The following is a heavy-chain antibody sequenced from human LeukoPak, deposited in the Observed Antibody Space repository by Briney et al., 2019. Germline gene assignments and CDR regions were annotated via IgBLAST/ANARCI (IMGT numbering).Heavy chain of an antibody. Sequence: GGSLRLSCAASGFTVSSNYMSWVRQAPGKGLEWVSVIYSGGSTYYADSVKGRFTISRDNSKNTLYLQMNSLGAEDTAVYYCVRQYYYGSGSYLWAPDYWGQGTLVTVSS. D-gene: IGHD3-10*01. CDR2: IYSGGST. V-gene: IGHV3-66*04. CDR3: VRQYYYGSGSYLWAPDY. J-gene: IGHJ4*02. CDR1: GFTVSSNY.